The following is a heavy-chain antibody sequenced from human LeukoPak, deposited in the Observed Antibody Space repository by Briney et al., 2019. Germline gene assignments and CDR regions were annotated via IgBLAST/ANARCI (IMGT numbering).Heavy chain of an antibody. Sequence: SETLSLTCTVSGGSISSFTYYWGWIRQPPGKGLEWIGSMYYTGSTYYNPSLKSRVSISVDTSKNQFSLRLSSVTAADTAVYYCARDGGVAAAGPFYYYYGMDVWGQGTTVTVSS. D-gene: IGHD6-13*01. CDR1: GGSISSFTYY. CDR3: ARDGGVAAAGPFYYYYGMDV. CDR2: MYYTGST. J-gene: IGHJ6*02. V-gene: IGHV4-39*07.